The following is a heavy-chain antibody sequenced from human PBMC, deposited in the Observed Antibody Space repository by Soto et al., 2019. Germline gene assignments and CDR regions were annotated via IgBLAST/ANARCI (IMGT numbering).Heavy chain of an antibody. J-gene: IGHJ4*02. CDR1: GGTFSSYT. CDR3: LNIPHY. Sequence: QVQLVQSGAEVKKPGSSVKVSCKASGGTFSSYTITWVRQAPGQGLEWMGRIIPNLGIANYAQKFQGRVTITADKSTGTAYIELSSLRSEDTAVYYCLNIPHYWGQGTLVTVSS. CDR2: IIPNLGIA. V-gene: IGHV1-69*02.